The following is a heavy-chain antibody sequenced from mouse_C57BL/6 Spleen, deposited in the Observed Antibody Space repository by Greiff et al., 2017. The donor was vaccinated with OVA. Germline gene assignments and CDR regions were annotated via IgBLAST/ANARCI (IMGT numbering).Heavy chain of an antibody. CDR1: GFNIKDDY. Sequence: EVQRVESGAELVRPGASVKLSCTASGFNIKDDYMHWVKQRPEQGLEWIGWIDPENGDTEYASKFQGKATITADTSSNTAYLQLSSLTSEDTAVYYCTTRVVAYYFDYWGQGTTLTVSS. D-gene: IGHD1-1*01. CDR2: IDPENGDT. CDR3: TTRVVAYYFDY. V-gene: IGHV14-4*01. J-gene: IGHJ2*01.